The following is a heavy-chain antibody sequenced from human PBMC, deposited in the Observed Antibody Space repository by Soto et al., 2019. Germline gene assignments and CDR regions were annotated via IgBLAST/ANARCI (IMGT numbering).Heavy chain of an antibody. D-gene: IGHD3-22*01. J-gene: IGHJ4*02. Sequence: GGSLRLSCAASGFTFSSYAMSWVRQAPGKGLEWVSAISGSGGSTYYADSVKGRFTISRDNSKNTLYLQMNSLRAEDTAVYYCAKDSHYYDSSGYLYYFDYWGQGTLVTVSS. CDR3: AKDSHYYDSSGYLYYFDY. CDR1: GFTFSSYA. V-gene: IGHV3-23*01. CDR2: ISGSGGST.